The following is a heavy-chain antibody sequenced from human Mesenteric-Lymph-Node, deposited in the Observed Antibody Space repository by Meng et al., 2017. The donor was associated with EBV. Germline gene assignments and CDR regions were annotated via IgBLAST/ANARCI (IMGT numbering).Heavy chain of an antibody. J-gene: IGHJ4*02. CDR1: GGTFSSYG. D-gene: IGHD4-23*01. V-gene: IGHV1-18*01. CDR3: ARKNDYGGNFYYSDY. Sequence: QVQLVQAGAEVKKPGSSVKVSCKASGGTFSSYGISWVRQAPGQGLEWMGWISPYSGYTDYPQRLQDRVTMTTDTSTSTAYMELRSLRSDDTAVYYCARKNDYGGNFYYSDYWGQGTLVTVSS. CDR2: ISPYSGYT.